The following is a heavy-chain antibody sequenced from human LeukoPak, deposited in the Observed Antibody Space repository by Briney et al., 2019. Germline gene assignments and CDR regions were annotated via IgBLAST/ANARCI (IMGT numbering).Heavy chain of an antibody. V-gene: IGHV4-59*01. CDR1: GDSISSYY. J-gene: IGHJ4*02. CDR3: ARDRLHHGNYFDY. D-gene: IGHD2-21*01. CDR2: IHYTGTT. Sequence: SETLSLTCTVSGDSISSYYWSWIRQPPGKGLEWIGYIHYTGTTEYNPSLKSRVTISVDTSKSQFPLNLRSVTAADTAVYYCARDRLHHGNYFDYWGQGTLVTVSS.